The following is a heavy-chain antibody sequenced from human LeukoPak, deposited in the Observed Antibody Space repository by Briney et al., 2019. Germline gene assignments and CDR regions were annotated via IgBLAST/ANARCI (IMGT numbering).Heavy chain of an antibody. V-gene: IGHV3-11*01. J-gene: IGHJ4*02. CDR1: GFTFSDYY. Sequence: GGSLRLSCAASGFTFSDYYMSWIRQAPGKGLEWVSYISSSGSTIHYADSVKGRFTISRDNAKNSLYLQMNSLRAEDTAVYYCAREGSRSGSYAYYFDYWGQGTLVTVSS. CDR3: AREGSRSGSYAYYFDY. CDR2: ISSSGSTI. D-gene: IGHD1-26*01.